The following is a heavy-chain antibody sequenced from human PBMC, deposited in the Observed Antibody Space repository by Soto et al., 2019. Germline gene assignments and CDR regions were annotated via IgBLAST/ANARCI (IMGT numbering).Heavy chain of an antibody. D-gene: IGHD6-13*01. Sequence: GGSLRLSCAASGFTFSSYSMNWVRQAPGKGLEWVSYISSSSSTIYYADSVKGRFTISRDNAKNSLYLQMNSLRDEDTAVYYCASRALSSSWYFDYWGQGTLVTVSS. CDR2: ISSSSSTI. CDR3: ASRALSSSWYFDY. CDR1: GFTFSSYS. J-gene: IGHJ4*02. V-gene: IGHV3-48*02.